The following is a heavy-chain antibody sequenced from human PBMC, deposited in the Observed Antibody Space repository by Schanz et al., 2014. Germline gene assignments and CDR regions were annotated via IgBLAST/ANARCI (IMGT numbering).Heavy chain of an antibody. Sequence: EVQLMESGGGLVKPGGSLRLSCTASGFTFSDYWMSWVRQAPGKGPEWVANIKHDGSVKDYVDSVEGRFTISRDNAKMSLFRQMNNLRVEYTAVYFCVSQSGSPNYWGQGTLVTVSS. CDR2: IKHDGSVK. D-gene: IGHD6-13*01. J-gene: IGHJ4*02. V-gene: IGHV3-7*02. CDR1: GFTFSDYW. CDR3: VSQSGSPNY.